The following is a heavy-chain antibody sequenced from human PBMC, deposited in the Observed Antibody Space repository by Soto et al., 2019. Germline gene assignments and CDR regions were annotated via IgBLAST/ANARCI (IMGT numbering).Heavy chain of an antibody. Sequence: SVKVSCKASGGTFSSYTISWVRQAPGQGLEWMGRIIPILGIASYAQKFQGRVTITADKSTSTAYMELSSLRSEDTAVYYCAVDSSGWSQTGFDPWGQGTLVTVSS. CDR3: AVDSSGWSQTGFDP. CDR2: IIPILGIA. CDR1: GGTFSSYT. D-gene: IGHD6-19*01. J-gene: IGHJ5*02. V-gene: IGHV1-69*02.